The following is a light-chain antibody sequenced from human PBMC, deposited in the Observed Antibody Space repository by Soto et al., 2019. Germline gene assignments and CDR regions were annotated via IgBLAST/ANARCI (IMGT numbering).Light chain of an antibody. J-gene: IGKJ2*01. V-gene: IGKV3-20*01. CDR3: QQYGSSPYT. CDR2: GAS. Sequence: ENVLTQSPGTLSLCPGERATLSCRASQSVSVNYLAWYQQKPGQAPRLLIYGASSRAPGIPDRFSGSGSGTDFTLTISRLEPEDFAVYYCQQYGSSPYTFGQGTKLEIK. CDR1: QSVSVNY.